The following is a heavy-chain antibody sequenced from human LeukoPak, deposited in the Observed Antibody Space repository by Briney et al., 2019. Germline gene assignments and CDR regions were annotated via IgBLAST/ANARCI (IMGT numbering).Heavy chain of an antibody. CDR1: GYTFTGYY. Sequence: ASVKVSCKASGYTFTGYYMHWVRQAPGQGLEWMGWINPNSGGTNYAQKFQGRVTMTRDTSISTAYMELSRLRSDDTAVYYCARGAPIAVAEYDAFDIWGQGTMVTVSS. CDR3: ARGAPIAVAEYDAFDI. D-gene: IGHD6-19*01. J-gene: IGHJ3*02. V-gene: IGHV1-2*02. CDR2: INPNSGGT.